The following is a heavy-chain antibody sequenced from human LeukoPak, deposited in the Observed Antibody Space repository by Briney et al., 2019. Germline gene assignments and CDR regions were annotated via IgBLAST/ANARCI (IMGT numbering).Heavy chain of an antibody. CDR2: INHRGGST. V-gene: IGHV1-46*04. CDR1: GYTYTRYF. J-gene: IGHJ5*02. D-gene: IGHD6-19*01. CDR3: ARDPEGAGNWFDP. Sequence: ASVKGSCKAFGYTYTRYFMHWVRQAPGQGLEWMGIINHRGGSTSYAHKLQGRVTTTGDTSTSTVYMELSSLRSEDTAVYYWARDPEGAGNWFDPWGQGTLVTVSS.